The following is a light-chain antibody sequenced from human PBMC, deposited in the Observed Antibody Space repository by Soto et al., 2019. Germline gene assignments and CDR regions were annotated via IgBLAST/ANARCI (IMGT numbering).Light chain of an antibody. V-gene: IGLV2-14*01. Sequence: QSALTQPASVSGSPGHSITISCTGTSSDVGGYNYVSWFQQYPGKAPKLMIYEVSNRPSGVSNRFSDSKSGNTASLTVSGLQAEDEADYYCTSFTSSNTWVFGGGTKLTVL. CDR1: SSDVGGYNY. CDR3: TSFTSSNTWV. CDR2: EVS. J-gene: IGLJ3*02.